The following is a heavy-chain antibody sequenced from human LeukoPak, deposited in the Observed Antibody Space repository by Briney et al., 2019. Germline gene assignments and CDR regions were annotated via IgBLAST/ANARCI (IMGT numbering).Heavy chain of an antibody. CDR1: GGSISSSSAY. J-gene: IGHJ4*02. CDR3: VSPRGFSYGYFDY. CDR2: IYYSKNT. D-gene: IGHD5-18*01. V-gene: IGHV4-39*01. Sequence: SETLPFTCTVSGGSISSSSAYWGWIRQPPGKGLEWIGSIYYSKNTYYNPSLKSRVTISADTSKNQFSLTLGSVSATDTAVYYCVSPRGFSYGYFDYWGQGTLVTVSS.